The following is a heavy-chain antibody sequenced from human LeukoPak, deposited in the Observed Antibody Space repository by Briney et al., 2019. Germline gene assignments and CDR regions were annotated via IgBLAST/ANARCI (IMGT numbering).Heavy chain of an antibody. Sequence: GGSLRLSCAASGFTFSSYWMSWVRQAPGKGLEWVANIKQDGSEKYYVDSVKGRFTISRDNAKNSLYLQMNSLRAEDTAVYYCARGNGSSWGYFYHWGQGTLVTVSS. CDR1: GFTFSSYW. V-gene: IGHV3-7*04. CDR3: ARGNGSSWGYFYH. D-gene: IGHD6-13*01. CDR2: IKQDGSEK. J-gene: IGHJ1*01.